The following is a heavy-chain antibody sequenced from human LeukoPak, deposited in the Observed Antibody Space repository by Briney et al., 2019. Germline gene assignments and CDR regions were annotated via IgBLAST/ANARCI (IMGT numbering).Heavy chain of an antibody. D-gene: IGHD4-11*01. Sequence: GRSLRLSCAASGFTLSRHGMHWVRQAPGRGLEWLAVVSDDGGLKYYSDSVKGRFTISRDNSKSTLSLQMNSLRGEDTAVYYCTRTLIDSRPEVPDEYWGQGTLVTVSS. CDR1: GFTLSRHG. CDR2: VSDDGGLK. J-gene: IGHJ4*02. CDR3: TRTLIDSRPEVPDEY. V-gene: IGHV3-30*03.